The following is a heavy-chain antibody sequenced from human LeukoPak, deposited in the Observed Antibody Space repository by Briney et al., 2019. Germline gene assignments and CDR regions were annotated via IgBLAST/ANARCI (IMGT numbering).Heavy chain of an antibody. CDR2: TYYSGST. CDR3: ARLRIRGVTKSFDY. CDR1: GGSISSGGYY. Sequence: SETLSLTCTVSGGSISSGGYYWSWIRQPPGKGLEWIGYTYYSGSTNYNPSLKSRVTISVDTSKNQFSLKLSSVTAAGTAVYYCARLRIRGVTKSFDYWGQGTLVTVSS. J-gene: IGHJ4*02. V-gene: IGHV4-61*08. D-gene: IGHD3-10*01.